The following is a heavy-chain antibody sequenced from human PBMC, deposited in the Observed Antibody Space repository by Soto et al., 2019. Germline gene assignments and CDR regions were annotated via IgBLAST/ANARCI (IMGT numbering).Heavy chain of an antibody. D-gene: IGHD3-16*02. V-gene: IGHV1-69*06. Sequence: AASVKVSCKMSGGALYSSALNWVRQAPGQGLEWMGGIIPTSDSPKYAEEFQGRVTIIADTSTTTADMEVRSLKSDDTAVYYCARAPNWTYQLNRDCGQGTLVTVSA. CDR3: ARAPNWTYQLNRD. CDR1: GGALYSSA. CDR2: IIPTSDSP. J-gene: IGHJ4*02.